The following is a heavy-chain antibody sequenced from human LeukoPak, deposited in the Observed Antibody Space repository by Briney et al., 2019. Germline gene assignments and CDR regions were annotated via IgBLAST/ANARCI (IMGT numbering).Heavy chain of an antibody. V-gene: IGHV3-30-3*01. D-gene: IGHD1-26*01. CDR1: GFTFSSYA. Sequence: PGGSLRLSCAASGFTFSSYAMHWVRQAPGKGLEWVAVISYDGSNKYYADSVKGRFTISRDNSKNTLYLQMNSLRAEDTAVYYCAGTMSLGAGIDSWGQGTLVTVSS. CDR2: ISYDGSNK. CDR3: AGTMSLGAGIDS. J-gene: IGHJ4*02.